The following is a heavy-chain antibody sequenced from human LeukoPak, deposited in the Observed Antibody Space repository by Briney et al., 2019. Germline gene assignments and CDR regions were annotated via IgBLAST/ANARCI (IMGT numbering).Heavy chain of an antibody. D-gene: IGHD3-9*01. Sequence: SETLSLTCTVSGGSISSHYWGWIRQPPGKGLEWIAYLRDTGGTKANPSLESRVALSADTSKNQFSLRLTSVTAADTAIYYCASEPYDILTGRADAFDIWGQGTMVTVSS. J-gene: IGHJ3*02. CDR3: ASEPYDILTGRADAFDI. CDR2: LRDTGGT. CDR1: GGSISSHY. V-gene: IGHV4-59*11.